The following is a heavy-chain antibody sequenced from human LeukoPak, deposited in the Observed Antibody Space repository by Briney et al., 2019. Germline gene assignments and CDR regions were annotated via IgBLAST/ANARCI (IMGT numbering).Heavy chain of an antibody. V-gene: IGHV3-21*01. Sequence: GGSLRLSCAASGFTFSSYSMNWVRQAPGKGLEWVSSISSSSSYIYYADSVKGRFTISRDNAKNSLYLQMNSLRAEDTAAYYCARDQGSSSCFDYWGQGTLVTVSS. CDR3: ARDQGSSSCFDY. D-gene: IGHD6-13*01. CDR1: GFTFSSYS. CDR2: ISSSSSYI. J-gene: IGHJ4*02.